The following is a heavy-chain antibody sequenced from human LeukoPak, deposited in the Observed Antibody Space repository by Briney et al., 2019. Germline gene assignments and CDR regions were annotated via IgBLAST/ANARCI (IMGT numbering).Heavy chain of an antibody. D-gene: IGHD3/OR15-3a*01. CDR1: GYTFTGYY. J-gene: IGHJ4*02. CDR2: INPNNGDT. V-gene: IGHV1-2*02. Sequence: GASVTVSCQASGYTFTGYYMHWVRQAPGQGRDWMGWINPNNGDTNYAQKFRGGVTMTRDTSINTAYMEVSGLRSDDTAVYYCARDRKVDSTTYYFEYWGQGTLVTVSS. CDR3: ARDRKVDSTTYYFEY.